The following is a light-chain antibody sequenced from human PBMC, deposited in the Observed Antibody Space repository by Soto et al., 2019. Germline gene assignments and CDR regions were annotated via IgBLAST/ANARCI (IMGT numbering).Light chain of an antibody. CDR2: GAS. Sequence: EIVMTQSPATLSVSPGERATLSCRASQSVSSNLAWYQQKPGQAPRLLIYGASTRATGIPARFSDSGSGTEFTLTISSLQSEDFSVYYCQQYNNWPPWTFGQGPKVDIK. CDR3: QQYNNWPPWT. J-gene: IGKJ1*01. V-gene: IGKV3-15*01. CDR1: QSVSSN.